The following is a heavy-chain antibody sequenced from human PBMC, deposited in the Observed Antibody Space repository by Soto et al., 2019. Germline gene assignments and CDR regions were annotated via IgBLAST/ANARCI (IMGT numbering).Heavy chain of an antibody. CDR2: VYHSGST. Sequence: QVQLQESGPGLVKPSGTLSLTCAVSGDSISSSNWWSWVRQPPGKGLEWIGEVYHSGSTNYNPSLKSRVTISVDNSKNQLSLKLSSVTAADTALYYCARATRGDALDIWGQGTMVTVSS. J-gene: IGHJ3*02. V-gene: IGHV4-4*02. D-gene: IGHD3-10*01. CDR1: GDSISSSNW. CDR3: ARATRGDALDI.